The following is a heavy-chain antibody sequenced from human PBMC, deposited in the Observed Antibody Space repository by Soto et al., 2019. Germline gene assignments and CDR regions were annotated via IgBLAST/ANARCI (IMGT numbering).Heavy chain of an antibody. J-gene: IGHJ5*02. CDR2: ISAYNGNT. CDR1: GYTFTNYA. CDR3: ARDLAAAGPFDR. D-gene: IGHD6-13*01. Sequence: QVQLVQSGAEVKKPGASVKVSCKASGYTFTNYAFSWVRQAPGQGLEWLGWISAYNGNTNYPQKLQGRVTMTTDTATTTAYMALRSLRSADTAVYSFARDLAAAGPFDRWGQGTLVTASS. V-gene: IGHV1-18*01.